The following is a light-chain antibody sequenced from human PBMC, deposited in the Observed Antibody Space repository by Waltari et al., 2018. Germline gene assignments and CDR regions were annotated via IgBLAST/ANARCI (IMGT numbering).Light chain of an antibody. Sequence: PPTRARQSVRTYLASYQQKPGQAPRLLIYDAATRATAIPARFSGSGSGTDFTLTISSLEPEDFAVYYCQLRSKWLRTFGQGTKVEV. CDR2: DAA. CDR3: QLRSKWLRT. J-gene: IGKJ1*01. CDR1: QSVRTY. V-gene: IGKV3-11*01.